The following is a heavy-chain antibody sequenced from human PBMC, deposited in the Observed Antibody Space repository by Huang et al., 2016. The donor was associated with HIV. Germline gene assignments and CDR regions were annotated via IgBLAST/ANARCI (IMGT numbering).Heavy chain of an antibody. Sequence: QLQLQESGPGLVRPSETLSLTCSVSGGSVNSGYYYWGWIRQPPGKGLEWIASVFYVGNTFSNPSLKGRVSMSVDTSKKRFSLNLSSVTAADTAVYFCARLPFDYVWGTQRQTALDELDVWGQGTMVTVSS. CDR2: VFYVGNT. J-gene: IGHJ3*01. CDR1: GGSVNSGYYY. D-gene: IGHD3-16*01. CDR3: ARLPFDYVWGTQRQTALDELDV. V-gene: IGHV4-39*01.